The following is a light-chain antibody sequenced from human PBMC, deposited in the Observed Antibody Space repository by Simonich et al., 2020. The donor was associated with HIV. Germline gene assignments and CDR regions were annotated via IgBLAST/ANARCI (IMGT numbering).Light chain of an antibody. CDR2: AAS. CDR3: QQSYSTPLT. Sequence: DIQMTQSPSSLSASIGDRVTITCRARQSIRNYLNWYQQKEGKAPKLLIYAASSLQSGVPSKFSGSGSGTDFTLTISSLQPEDFGTYYCQQSYSTPLTFGGGTKVEIK. V-gene: IGKV1-39*01. J-gene: IGKJ4*01. CDR1: QSIRNY.